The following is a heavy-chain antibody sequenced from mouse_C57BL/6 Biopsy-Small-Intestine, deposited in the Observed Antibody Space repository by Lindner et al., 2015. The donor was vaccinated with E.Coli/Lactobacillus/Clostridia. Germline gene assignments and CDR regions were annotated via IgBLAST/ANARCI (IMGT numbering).Heavy chain of an antibody. J-gene: IGHJ1*01. V-gene: IGHV1-20*01. CDR1: GYSFTGYF. Sequence: VQLQESGPELVKPGASIKISCKTSGYSFTGYFMNWVKQSHGKSLEWIGRINPYNGDTFYNQKFKGKATLTVDKSSSTAHMELRSLTSEDSAVYYCVRSSPGTWGNFDVWGAGTTVTVSS. D-gene: IGHD4-1*01. CDR2: INPYNGDT. CDR3: VRSSPGTWGNFDV.